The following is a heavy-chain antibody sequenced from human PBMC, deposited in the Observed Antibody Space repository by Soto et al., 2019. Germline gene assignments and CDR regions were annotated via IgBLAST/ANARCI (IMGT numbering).Heavy chain of an antibody. V-gene: IGHV3-21*01. D-gene: IGHD3-10*01. CDR3: ASEVWFGEFPRPFDP. CDR2: ISSSSSYI. CDR1: GFTFSSYS. Sequence: EVQLVESGGGLVKPGGSLRLSCAASGFTFSSYSMNWVRQAPGKGLEWVSSISSSSSYIYYADSVKGRFTISRDNAKNSLYLHMKSLRAEDTAVYYCASEVWFGEFPRPFDPWGKGTLVTVSS. J-gene: IGHJ5*02.